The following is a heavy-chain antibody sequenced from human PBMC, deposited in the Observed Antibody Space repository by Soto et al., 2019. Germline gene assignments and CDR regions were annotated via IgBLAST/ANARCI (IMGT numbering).Heavy chain of an antibody. CDR1: GFTFSNAW. J-gene: IGHJ4*02. CDR2: IKSKTDGGTT. V-gene: IGHV3-15*07. CDR3: TTDGGPYSGGSCYPNDY. D-gene: IGHD2-15*01. Sequence: EVQLVESGGGLVKPGGSLRLSCAASGFTFSNAWMNWVRQAPGKGLEWVGRIKSKTDGGTTDYAAPVKGRFTISRDDSKNTLYLQMNSLKTEDTAVYYCTTDGGPYSGGSCYPNDYWGQGTLVTVSS.